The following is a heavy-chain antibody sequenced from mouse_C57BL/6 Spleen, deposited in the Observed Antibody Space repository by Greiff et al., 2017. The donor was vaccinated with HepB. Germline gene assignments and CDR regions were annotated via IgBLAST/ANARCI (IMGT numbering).Heavy chain of an antibody. D-gene: IGHD1-1*01. CDR1: GFTFSSYG. J-gene: IGHJ2*01. V-gene: IGHV5-6*02. CDR3: ARHVVATPYYFDY. CDR2: ISSGGSYT. Sequence: EVKLVESGGDLVKPGGSLKLSCAASGFTFSSYGMSWVRQTPDKRLEWVATISSGGSYTYYPDSVKGRFTISRDNAKNTLYLQISSLKSEDTAMYYCARHVVATPYYFDYWGQGTTLTVSS.